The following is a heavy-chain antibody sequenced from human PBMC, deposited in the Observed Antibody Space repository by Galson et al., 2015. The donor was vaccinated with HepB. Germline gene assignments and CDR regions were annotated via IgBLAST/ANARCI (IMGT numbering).Heavy chain of an antibody. CDR1: GFTFSSYA. Sequence: SLRLSCAASGFTFSSYAMHWVRQAPGKGLEWVAVISYDGSNKYYADSVKGRFTISRDNSKNTLYLQMHSLRAEDTAVYYCARDLGVIAVAGTPEYWGQGTLFTVSS. J-gene: IGHJ4*02. CDR2: ISYDGSNK. V-gene: IGHV3-30*04. D-gene: IGHD6-19*01. CDR3: ARDLGVIAVAGTPEY.